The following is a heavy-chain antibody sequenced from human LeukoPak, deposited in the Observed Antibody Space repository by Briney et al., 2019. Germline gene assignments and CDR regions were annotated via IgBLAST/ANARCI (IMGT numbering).Heavy chain of an antibody. J-gene: IGHJ4*02. V-gene: IGHV4-34*01. D-gene: IGHD3-10*01. CDR1: GGSFSGYY. CDR3: ARRYLHYYGSGSYLHYFDY. CDR2: INHSGST. Sequence: SETPSLTCAVYGGSFSGYYWSWIRQPPGKGLEWIGEINHSGSTNYNPSLKSRVTISVDTSKNHFCLKLSSVTAADTAVYYCARRYLHYYGSGSYLHYFDYWGQGTLVTVSS.